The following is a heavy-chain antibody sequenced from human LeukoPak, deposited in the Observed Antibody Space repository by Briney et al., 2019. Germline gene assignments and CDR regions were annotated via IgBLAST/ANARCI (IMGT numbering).Heavy chain of an antibody. CDR2: IYYSGST. V-gene: IGHV4-31*03. J-gene: IGHJ6*02. D-gene: IGHD6-19*01. CDR1: GGSISSGGYY. Sequence: SQTLSLTCTVSGGSISSGGYYWSWLRQHPGKGLEWIGYIYYSGSTYYNPSLKSRVTISVDTSKNQFSLKLSSVTAADTAVYYCARDSGYGMDVWGQGTTVTVSS. CDR3: ARDSGYGMDV.